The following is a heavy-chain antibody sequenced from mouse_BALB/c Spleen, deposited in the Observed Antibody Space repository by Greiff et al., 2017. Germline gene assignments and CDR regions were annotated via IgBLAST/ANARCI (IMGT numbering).Heavy chain of an antibody. CDR2: ISSGGST. CDR1: GFTFSSYA. V-gene: IGHV5-6-5*01. CDR3: ARASYYYGSLYFDY. D-gene: IGHD1-1*01. J-gene: IGHJ2*01. Sequence: EVMLVESGGGLVKPGGSLKLSCAASGFTFSSYAMSWVRQTPEKRLEWVASISSGGSTYYPDSVKGRFTISRDNARNILYLQMSSLRSEDTAMYYCARASYYYGSLYFDYWGQGTTLTVSS.